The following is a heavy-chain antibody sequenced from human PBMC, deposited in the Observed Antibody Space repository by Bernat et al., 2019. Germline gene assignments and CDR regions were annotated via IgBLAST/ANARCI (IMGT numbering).Heavy chain of an antibody. CDR3: ARDTSEYYYYGMDV. Sequence: QVQLVESGGGLVQPGRSLRLSCAASGFTFSSDGMHWVRQAPCKGLEWVAVIWYDGSNKNYADSVKGRFTISRDNSKNTLYLQMNSLRAEDTAVYYCARDTSEYYYYGMDVWGQGTTVTVSS. J-gene: IGHJ6*02. D-gene: IGHD3-3*01. CDR2: IWYDGSNK. CDR1: GFTFSSDG. V-gene: IGHV3-33*01.